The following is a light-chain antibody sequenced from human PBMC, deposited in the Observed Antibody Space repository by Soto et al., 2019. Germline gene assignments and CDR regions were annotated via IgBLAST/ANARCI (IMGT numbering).Light chain of an antibody. Sequence: DVVMTQSPLSLPVTLGQPASISCRSNQSLVHSDGLAYFSWFQQRPGRSPRRISDKVSNRDSGVPARCSGSGSGTDFALKISRVEAEDVGVYYCMQGTHWPITFGQGTRLEIK. CDR3: MQGTHWPIT. CDR1: QSLVHSDGLAY. CDR2: KVS. V-gene: IGKV2-30*02. J-gene: IGKJ5*01.